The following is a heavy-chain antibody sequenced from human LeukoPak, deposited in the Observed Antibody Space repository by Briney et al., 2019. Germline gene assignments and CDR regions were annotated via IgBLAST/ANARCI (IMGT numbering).Heavy chain of an antibody. J-gene: IGHJ4*02. CDR3: ARDHPYPTDY. CDR1: VFSFSNDW. Sequence: GGSLRLSCAASVFSFSNDWMCGVRQAPRGGVEGVANINQDESKKYYVDSVKGRFTISRDNAKNSLYLQMSSLRAEDRAVYYCARDHPYPTDYWGQGTLVTVSP. V-gene: IGHV3-7*01. CDR2: INQDESKK.